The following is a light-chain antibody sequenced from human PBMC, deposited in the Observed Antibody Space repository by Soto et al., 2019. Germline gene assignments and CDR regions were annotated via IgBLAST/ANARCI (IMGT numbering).Light chain of an antibody. J-gene: IGKJ1*01. V-gene: IGKV1-39*01. CDR3: QQSYSTLTWT. CDR2: AAS. Sequence: DIQMTHSPSSLSASVGDRVTITCRASQSTSSYLYWYQQKPGKAPNLLIYAASSLQSGVPSRFSGSGSGTDFTLTISSLQPEDFASYYCQQSYSTLTWTFGQGTKVEIK. CDR1: QSTSSY.